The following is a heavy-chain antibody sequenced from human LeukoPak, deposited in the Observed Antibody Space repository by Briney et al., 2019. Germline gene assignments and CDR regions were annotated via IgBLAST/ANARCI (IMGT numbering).Heavy chain of an antibody. J-gene: IGHJ4*02. CDR2: INPNSGGT. V-gene: IGHV1-2*02. CDR3: ARETYYYHSSGYYPYYFDY. D-gene: IGHD3-22*01. CDR1: GYTFTGYY. Sequence: ASVKVSCKASGYTFTGYYMHRVRQAPGQGLEWMGWINPNSGGTNYAQKFQGRVTMTRDTSISTAYMELSRLRSDDTAVYYCARETYYYHSSGYYPYYFDYWGQGTLVTVSS.